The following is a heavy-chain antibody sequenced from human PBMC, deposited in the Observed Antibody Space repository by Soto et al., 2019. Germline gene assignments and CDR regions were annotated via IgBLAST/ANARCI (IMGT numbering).Heavy chain of an antibody. CDR2: IYYSGST. Sequence: ETLSLTCTASGGSISSSSYYWGWIRQPPGKGLEWIANIYYSGSTYYNPSLKSRVTISVDTSKNQFSLKLSSVTAADTAVYYCARQGYGNYYYGMDVWGQGTTVTVSS. V-gene: IGHV4-39*01. D-gene: IGHD5-12*01. CDR3: ARQGYGNYYYGMDV. J-gene: IGHJ6*02. CDR1: GGSISSSSYY.